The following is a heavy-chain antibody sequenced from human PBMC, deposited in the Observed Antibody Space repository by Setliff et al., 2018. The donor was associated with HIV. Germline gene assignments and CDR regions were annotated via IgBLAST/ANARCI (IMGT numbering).Heavy chain of an antibody. CDR1: GYTFTSYY. D-gene: IGHD1-1*01. CDR2: ISPNSDVT. CDR3: ARQLSNSFDY. J-gene: IGHJ4*02. V-gene: IGHV1-2*06. Sequence: ASVKVSCKASGYTFTSYYIHWVRQAPGQGLEWMGRISPNSDVTNYSQRFRGSVTMTRDRSINTAYMELSGLTSDDTAVYYCARQLSNSFDYWGQGALVTVSS.